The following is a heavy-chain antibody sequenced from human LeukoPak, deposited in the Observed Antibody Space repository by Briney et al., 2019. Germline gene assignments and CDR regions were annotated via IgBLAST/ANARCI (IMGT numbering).Heavy chain of an antibody. CDR2: IRIGGDGP. CDR3: AKVLGENTWDMVFDV. V-gene: IGHV3-23*01. J-gene: IGHJ3*01. D-gene: IGHD1-26*01. Sequence: GGSLRLSCVASGCSFSNYCLTWVRQAPGKGPEWVSSIRIGGDGPHYSDSVKGRFTISRDNSKNTLYLQMNSLRAEDMDVYYCAKVLGENTWDMVFDVWGQGTLVTVSS. CDR1: GCSFSNYC.